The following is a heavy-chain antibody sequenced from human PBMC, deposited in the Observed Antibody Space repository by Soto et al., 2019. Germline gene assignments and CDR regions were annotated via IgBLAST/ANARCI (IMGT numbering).Heavy chain of an antibody. V-gene: IGHV4-59*08. J-gene: IGHJ6*03. CDR3: VRGNSGWSPYRSRLFHFYYMGV. Sequence: SETLSLTCTVSGVSISSYYWTWIRQPPGKGLEWLGYISDSGNTNYNPSLKSRVAMSIDTSKRQLSLNLWSLTAADTAVYYCVRGNSGWSPYRSRLFHFYYMGVWGKGTTVTVSS. D-gene: IGHD6-19*01. CDR1: GVSISSYY. CDR2: ISDSGNT.